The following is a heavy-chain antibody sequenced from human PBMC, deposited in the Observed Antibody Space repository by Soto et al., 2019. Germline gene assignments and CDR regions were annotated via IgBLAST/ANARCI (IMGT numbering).Heavy chain of an antibody. CDR3: ASEPATGDYYYGMDV. Sequence: PGESLKISCKGSGYSFTSYWISWVRQMPGKGLEWMGRIDPSDSYTNYSPSFQGHVTISADKSISTAYLQWSSLKASDTAMYYCASEPATGDYYYGMDVWGQGTTVTSP. V-gene: IGHV5-10-1*01. CDR2: IDPSDSYT. J-gene: IGHJ6*02. D-gene: IGHD4-4*01. CDR1: GYSFTSYW.